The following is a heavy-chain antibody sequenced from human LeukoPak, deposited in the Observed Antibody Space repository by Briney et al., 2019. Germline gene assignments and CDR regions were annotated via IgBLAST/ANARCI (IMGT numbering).Heavy chain of an antibody. Sequence: GGSLRLSCAASGFTVSSNYMSWVRQAPGKGLEWVPIIYSGGSTYYADSVKGRFTISRHSSKNTLYLQMNSLRAEDTAVYYCAIAGAYYYYGMDVWGQGTTVTVSS. V-gene: IGHV3-53*04. CDR1: GFTVSSNY. J-gene: IGHJ6*02. D-gene: IGHD3-10*01. CDR2: IYSGGST. CDR3: AIAGAYYYYGMDV.